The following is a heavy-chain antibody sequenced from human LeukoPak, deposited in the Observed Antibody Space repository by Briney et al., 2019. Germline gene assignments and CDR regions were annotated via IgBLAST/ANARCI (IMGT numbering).Heavy chain of an antibody. Sequence: SETLSLTCAVYGGSFSGYYWSWVRQPPGKGLEWIGEINHSGSTNYNPSLKSRVTISVDTSKNQFSLKLSSVTAADTAVYYCARGYGEWPYYYMDVWGKGTTVTVSS. D-gene: IGHD3-10*01. J-gene: IGHJ6*03. V-gene: IGHV4-34*01. CDR2: INHSGST. CDR1: GGSFSGYY. CDR3: ARGYGEWPYYYMDV.